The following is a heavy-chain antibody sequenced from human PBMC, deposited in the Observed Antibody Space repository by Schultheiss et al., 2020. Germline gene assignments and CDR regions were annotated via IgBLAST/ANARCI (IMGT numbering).Heavy chain of an antibody. Sequence: GGSLRLSCKASGYTFTGYYMHWVRQAPGQGLEWMGRINPNSGGTNYAQKFQGRVTMTRDTSISTAYMELRSLRSDDTAVYYCASIAAAGTLGKLQYGMDVWGQGTTVTVSS. D-gene: IGHD6-13*01. CDR3: ASIAAAGTLGKLQYGMDV. CDR1: GYTFTGYY. J-gene: IGHJ6*02. CDR2: INPNSGGT. V-gene: IGHV1-2*06.